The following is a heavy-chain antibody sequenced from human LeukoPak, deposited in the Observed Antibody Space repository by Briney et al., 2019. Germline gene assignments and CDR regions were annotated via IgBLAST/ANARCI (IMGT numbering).Heavy chain of an antibody. CDR3: ARDWVRYCSGGSCYAGFATGYYYYYMDV. CDR2: INTNTGNP. D-gene: IGHD2-15*01. J-gene: IGHJ6*03. CDR1: GYTFTSYA. V-gene: IGHV7-4-1*02. Sequence: ASVKVSCKASGYTFTSYAMNWVRQAPGQGLEWMGWINTNTGNPTYAQGFTGRFVFSLDTSVSTAYLQISSLKAEDTAVYYCARDWVRYCSGGSCYAGFATGYYYYYMDVWGKGTTVTVSS.